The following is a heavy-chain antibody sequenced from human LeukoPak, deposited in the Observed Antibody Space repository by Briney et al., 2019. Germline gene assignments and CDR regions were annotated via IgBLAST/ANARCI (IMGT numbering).Heavy chain of an antibody. V-gene: IGHV1-2*02. Sequence: GASVKVSCKASGYTFTGYFLHWVRQAPGQGLEWMGCVNPNSGGTNYAQKFQGRVTMTRDTSISTAYMELSRLRSDDTAVYFCARAGGPCTSAACYNNWFVPWGQGTLVTVSS. D-gene: IGHD2-2*01. CDR2: VNPNSGGT. J-gene: IGHJ5*02. CDR1: GYTFTGYF. CDR3: ARAGGPCTSAACYNNWFVP.